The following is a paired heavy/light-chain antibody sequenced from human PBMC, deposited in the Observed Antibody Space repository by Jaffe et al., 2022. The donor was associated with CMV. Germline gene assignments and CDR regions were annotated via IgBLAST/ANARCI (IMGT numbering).Light chain of an antibody. CDR1: QGISSY. CDR2: AAS. Sequence: AIRMTQSPSSFSASTGDRVTITCRASQGISSYLAWYQQKPGKAPKLLIYAASTLQSGVPSRFSGSGSGTDFTLTISCLQSEDFATYYCQQYYSYPITFGQGTRLEIK. J-gene: IGKJ5*01. CDR3: QQYYSYPIT. V-gene: IGKV1-8*01.
Heavy chain of an antibody. D-gene: IGHD2-15*01. V-gene: IGHV3-33*08. J-gene: IGHJ6*03. CDR2: IWYDGSNK. CDR3: ARSPDRYCSGGSCYRFSHYMDV. Sequence: QVQLVESGGGVVQPGRSLRLSCAASGFTFSSYGMHWVRQAPGKGLEWVAVIWYDGSNKYYADSVKGRFTISRDNSKNTLYLQMNSLRAEDTAVYYCARSPDRYCSGGSCYRFSHYMDVWGKGTTVTVSS. CDR1: GFTFSSYG.